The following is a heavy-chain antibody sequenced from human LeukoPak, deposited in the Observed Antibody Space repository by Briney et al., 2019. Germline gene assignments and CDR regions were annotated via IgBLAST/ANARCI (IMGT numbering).Heavy chain of an antibody. J-gene: IGHJ4*02. CDR3: AGRHCSGGGCYFAGADPFDY. CDR1: GFTVSSTY. Sequence: GGSLRLSCAASGFTVSSTYMSWVRQSPGKGLEWVSVIYSGGNIYYIESVKGRFTISRDTSKNTLYLQMNSLRAEDTAVYFCAGRHCSGGGCYFAGADPFDYWGQGTLVTVSS. D-gene: IGHD2-15*01. CDR2: IYSGGNI. V-gene: IGHV3-53*01.